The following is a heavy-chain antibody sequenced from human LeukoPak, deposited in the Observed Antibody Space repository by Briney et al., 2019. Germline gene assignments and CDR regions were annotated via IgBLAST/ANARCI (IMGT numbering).Heavy chain of an antibody. D-gene: IGHD2-15*01. CDR3: ARGGHCSGGSCYRGFDP. J-gene: IGHJ5*02. Sequence: PSETLSLTCAVYGGSFIGYYWSWIRQPPGKGLEWIGEINHSGSTNYNPSLKSRVTISVDTPKNQFSLKLSSVTAADTAVYYCARGGHCSGGSCYRGFDPWGQGTLVTVSS. CDR1: GGSFIGYY. V-gene: IGHV4-34*01. CDR2: INHSGST.